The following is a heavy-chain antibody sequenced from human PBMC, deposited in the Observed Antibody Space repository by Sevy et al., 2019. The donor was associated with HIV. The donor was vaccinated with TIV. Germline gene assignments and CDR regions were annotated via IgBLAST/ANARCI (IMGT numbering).Heavy chain of an antibody. Sequence: ASVKVSCKVSGYTLTQLSMHWVRQAPGKGLEWMGSFDPEDGETIYAQKLQGRVTMTEDTSADTAYMELNSLRSEDTAVYYRATTKDYYDSSGCPFDYWGQGTPVTVSS. CDR1: GYTLTQLS. D-gene: IGHD3-22*01. J-gene: IGHJ4*02. V-gene: IGHV1-24*01. CDR2: FDPEDGET. CDR3: ATTKDYYDSSGCPFDY.